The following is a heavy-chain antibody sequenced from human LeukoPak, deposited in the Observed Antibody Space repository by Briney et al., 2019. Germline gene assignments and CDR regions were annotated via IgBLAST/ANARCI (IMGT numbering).Heavy chain of an antibody. J-gene: IGHJ4*02. CDR2: ISSSGSTI. CDR1: GFTFSSYE. Sequence: PGGSLRLSCAASGFTFSSYEMNWVRQAPGKGLEWVSYISSSGSTIHYADSVKGRFTIPRDNAKNSLDLQMNSLRADDTAVYYCARGSSSGYSGDLDYWGQGTLVTVSS. D-gene: IGHD3-22*01. V-gene: IGHV3-48*03. CDR3: ARGSSSGYSGDLDY.